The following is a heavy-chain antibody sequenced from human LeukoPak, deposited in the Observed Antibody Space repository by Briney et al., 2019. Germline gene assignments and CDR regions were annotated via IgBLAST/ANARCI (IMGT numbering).Heavy chain of an antibody. CDR3: ARDIVAQNTASQNFDY. CDR1: GFTFSSYW. Sequence: TRGSLRLSCAASGFTFSSYWMHWVRQAPGKGLMWLSRINTGGIGTSYADSVNGRFTISRDNAKNSLYLQMNSLRAEDTAVYYCARDIVAQNTASQNFDYWGQGTLVTVSS. J-gene: IGHJ4*02. D-gene: IGHD6-13*01. CDR2: INTGGIGT. V-gene: IGHV3-74*01.